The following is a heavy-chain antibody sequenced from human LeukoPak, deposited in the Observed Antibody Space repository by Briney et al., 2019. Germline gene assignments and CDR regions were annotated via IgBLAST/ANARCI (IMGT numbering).Heavy chain of an antibody. CDR1: GFSFSNSG. CDR2: IWYDGSNE. Sequence: GGSLRLSCEASGFSFSNSGMHWVRQAPGKGLEGGPVIWYDGSNEYYADAVKGRFTISRDNSKNTVHLQMISLRVEDTSVYFCAREISMFVNAFDLWGQGTLVTVTS. J-gene: IGHJ3*01. CDR3: AREISMFVNAFDL. V-gene: IGHV3-33*01. D-gene: IGHD3-10*02.